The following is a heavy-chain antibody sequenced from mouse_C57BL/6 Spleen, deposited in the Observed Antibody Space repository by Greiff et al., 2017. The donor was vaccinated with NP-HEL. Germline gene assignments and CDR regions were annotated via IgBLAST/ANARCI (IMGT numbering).Heavy chain of an antibody. D-gene: IGHD2-3*01. CDR3: AGTDGYYDYAMDY. CDR2: INPSNGGT. Sequence: QVQLQQSGTELVKPGASVKLSCKASGYTFTSYWMHWVKQRPGQGLEWIGNINPSNGGTNYNEKFKSKATLTVDKSSSTAYMQLSSLTSEDSAVYYCAGTDGYYDYAMDYWGQGTSVTVSS. CDR1: GYTFTSYW. J-gene: IGHJ4*01. V-gene: IGHV1-53*01.